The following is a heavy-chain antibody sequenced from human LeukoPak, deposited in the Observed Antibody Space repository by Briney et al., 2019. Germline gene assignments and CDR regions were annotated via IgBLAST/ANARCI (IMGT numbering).Heavy chain of an antibody. CDR1: GYTFTSYG. CDR2: ISAYNGNT. J-gene: IGHJ4*02. CDR3: ARVGGLYDSSGYYKTPFDY. D-gene: IGHD3-22*01. V-gene: IGHV1-18*01. Sequence: ASVKVSCKASGYTFTSYGISWVRQAPGQGLEWMGWISAYNGNTNYAQKLQGRVTMTTDTSTSTAYMELRSLRSDETAVYYCARVGGLYDSSGYYKTPFDYWGQGTLVTVSS.